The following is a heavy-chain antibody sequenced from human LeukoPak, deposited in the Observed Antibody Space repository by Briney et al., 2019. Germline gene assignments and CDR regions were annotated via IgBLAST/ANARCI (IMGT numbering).Heavy chain of an antibody. D-gene: IGHD6-6*01. J-gene: IGHJ6*02. CDR1: GFTVSSNY. V-gene: IGHV3-53*04. CDR2: IYSGGST. Sequence: GGSLRLSCAASGFTVSSNYMSWVRQAPGKGLEWVSVIYSGGSTYYADSVKGRFTISRHNSKNTLYLQMNSLRAEDTAVYYCARYSSSSYYYGMDAWGQGTTVTVSS. CDR3: ARYSSSSYYYGMDA.